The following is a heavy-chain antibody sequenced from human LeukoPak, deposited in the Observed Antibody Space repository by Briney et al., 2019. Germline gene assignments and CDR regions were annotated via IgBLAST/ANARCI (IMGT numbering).Heavy chain of an antibody. Sequence: GVLRLSCAASGFTFSSYAMHWVRQAPGKGLEWVAVISYDGSNKYYADSVKGRFTISRDNSKNTLYLQMNSLRAEDTAVYYCARDFGVTNYHFDYWGQGTLVTVSS. CDR1: GFTFSSYA. CDR3: ARDFGVTNYHFDY. J-gene: IGHJ4*02. D-gene: IGHD3-16*01. V-gene: IGHV3-30-3*01. CDR2: ISYDGSNK.